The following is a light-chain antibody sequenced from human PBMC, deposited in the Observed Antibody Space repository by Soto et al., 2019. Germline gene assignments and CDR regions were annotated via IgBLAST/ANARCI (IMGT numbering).Light chain of an antibody. CDR3: HQYNDYLPST. CDR2: DAS. CDR1: QTIYTW. Sequence: DTQMTQAPSTLSASVGDTVTITCRASQTIYTWLAWYQQKPGKAPKVIIYDASTVDSGVPSRFGASGSGTEFTLTISGLELDDFANYYCHQYNDYLPSTFGQGTKVQIK. V-gene: IGKV1-5*01. J-gene: IGKJ2*01.